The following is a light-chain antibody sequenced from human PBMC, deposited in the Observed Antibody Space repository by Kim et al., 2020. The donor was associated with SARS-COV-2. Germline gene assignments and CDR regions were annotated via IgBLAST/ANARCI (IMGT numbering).Light chain of an antibody. CDR1: NIENKN. CDR3: QVWDIGTAVV. Sequence: SYELTQPLSVSVALGQTARITCEGNNIENKNVHWYQQKPGQAPVLVMYRDNMRPSGIPERFSGSNSGNMATVTISAAQAGDEADYYCQVWDIGTAVVFGGGTQLTVL. CDR2: RDN. J-gene: IGLJ2*01. V-gene: IGLV3-9*01.